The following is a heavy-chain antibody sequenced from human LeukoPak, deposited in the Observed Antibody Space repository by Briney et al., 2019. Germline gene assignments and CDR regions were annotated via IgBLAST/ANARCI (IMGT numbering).Heavy chain of an antibody. CDR3: ARAVRAVAGFWDY. Sequence: SVTLSLTCTVSDGSISSHYWSWVRQPPGKELEWIGYIYYRGNTNYNPSLKSRVTISVDTSKNQLSLKLISVTAADTAVYYCARAVRAVAGFWDYWGQGTLVTVSS. J-gene: IGHJ4*02. CDR1: DGSISSHY. CDR2: IYYRGNT. D-gene: IGHD6-19*01. V-gene: IGHV4-59*11.